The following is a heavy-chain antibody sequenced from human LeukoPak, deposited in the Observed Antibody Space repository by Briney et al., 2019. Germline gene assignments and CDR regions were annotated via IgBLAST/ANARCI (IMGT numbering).Heavy chain of an antibody. J-gene: IGHJ4*02. CDR2: IATCGYTL. V-gene: IGHV3-11*04. CDR1: GFSFSDTY. D-gene: IGHD3-10*01. CDR3: ARDSGRSATYFNY. Sequence: PGGSLRLSCAASGFSFSDTYMSWIRQAAGKGLEWIAYIATCGYTLDYADSVRGRFTVSRDTSKNTLYLQMNGLRAEDTAVYYCARDSGRSATYFNYWGQGTLVTVSS.